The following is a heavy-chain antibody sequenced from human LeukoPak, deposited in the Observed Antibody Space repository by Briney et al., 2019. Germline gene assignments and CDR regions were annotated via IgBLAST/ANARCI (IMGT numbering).Heavy chain of an antibody. CDR3: ARAPGLITMIVVPNAFDI. J-gene: IGHJ3*02. D-gene: IGHD3-22*01. V-gene: IGHV4-31*03. Sequence: TSQTLSLTCTVSGGPISSGGYYWSWIRQHPGKGLEWIGYIYYSGSTYYNPSLKSRVTISVDTSKNQFSLKLSSVTAADTAVYYCARAPGLITMIVVPNAFDIWGQGTMVTVSS. CDR2: IYYSGST. CDR1: GGPISSGGYY.